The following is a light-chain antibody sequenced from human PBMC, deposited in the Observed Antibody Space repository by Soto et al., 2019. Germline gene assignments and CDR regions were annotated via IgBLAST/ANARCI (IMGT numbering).Light chain of an antibody. V-gene: IGKV3-11*01. CDR1: QNVGGY. Sequence: EIVLTQSPATLSLSPGERATLSCRASQNVGGYLAWYQQKPGQAPRLLISDASNRAAGIPARFSGIGSGTDFTLTISSLQPEDFAVYYCQQRNSWPLTFGGGTKVEIK. CDR2: DAS. J-gene: IGKJ4*01. CDR3: QQRNSWPLT.